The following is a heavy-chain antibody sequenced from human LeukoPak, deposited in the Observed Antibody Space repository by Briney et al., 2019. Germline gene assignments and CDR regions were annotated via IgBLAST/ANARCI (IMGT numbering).Heavy chain of an antibody. CDR1: GFTFSSYV. J-gene: IGHJ4*02. D-gene: IGHD6-19*01. V-gene: IGHV3-23*01. Sequence: TWGSLRLSCAASGFTFSSYVMTWVRQAPGKGLEWVSTFSGSGGSTYYAASVQGRFTISRDNSKSTLYLQMNSLRAEDTAVYYCAKDFIAYSGGDYFVYWGQSAPWTVSS. CDR3: AKDFIAYSGGDYFVY. CDR2: FSGSGGST.